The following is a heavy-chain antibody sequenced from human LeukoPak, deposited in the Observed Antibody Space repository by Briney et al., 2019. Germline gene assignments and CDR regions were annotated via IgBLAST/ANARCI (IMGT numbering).Heavy chain of an antibody. CDR1: GFTFINYA. V-gene: IGHV1-46*01. CDR3: ARVEMAPKNYGMDV. J-gene: IGHJ6*02. CDR2: INPSGGST. Sequence: ASVKVSCKASGFTFINYAISWVRQAPGQGLEWMGIINPSGGSTSYAQKFQGRVTMTRDTSTSTVYMELSSLRSEDTAVYYCARVEMAPKNYGMDVWGQGTTVTVSS. D-gene: IGHD5-24*01.